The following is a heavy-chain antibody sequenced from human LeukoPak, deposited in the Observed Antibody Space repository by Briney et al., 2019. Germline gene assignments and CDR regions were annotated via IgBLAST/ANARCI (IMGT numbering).Heavy chain of an antibody. D-gene: IGHD3-10*01. V-gene: IGHV1-46*01. CDR1: GYTFTSYY. CDR2: INPSGGST. J-gene: IGHJ4*02. Sequence: ASVKVSCKASGYTFTSYYMHWVRQAPGQGLEWMGIINPSGGSTSYAQKFQGRVTMTTDTSTSTAYMELRSLRSDDTAVYYCARDLIGSGFGDPFFDYWGQGTLVTVSS. CDR3: ARDLIGSGFGDPFFDY.